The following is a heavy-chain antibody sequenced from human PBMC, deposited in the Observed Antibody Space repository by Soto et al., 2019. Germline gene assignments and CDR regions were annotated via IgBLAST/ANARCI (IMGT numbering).Heavy chain of an antibody. CDR3: ARVGIAAAGTKNYYYYYGMDV. V-gene: IGHV4-4*07. Sequence: TLSLTCTVSGGSISSYYWSWIRQPAGKGLEWIGRIYTSGSTNYNPSLKSRVTMSVDTSKNQFSLKLSSVTAADTAVYYCARVGIAAAGTKNYYYYYGMDVWDQGTTVTVSS. CDR1: GGSISSYY. D-gene: IGHD6-13*01. J-gene: IGHJ6*02. CDR2: IYTSGST.